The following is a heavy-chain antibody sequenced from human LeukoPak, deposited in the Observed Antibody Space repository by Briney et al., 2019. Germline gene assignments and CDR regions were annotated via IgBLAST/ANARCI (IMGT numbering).Heavy chain of an antibody. J-gene: IGHJ1*01. D-gene: IGHD6-25*01. CDR1: GGSISSSSYY. CDR3: ASTSAAANKLNFQY. CDR2: IYYSGST. V-gene: IGHV4-39*07. Sequence: SETLSLTCTVSGGSISSSSYYWGWIRQPPGKGLEWIGSIYYSGSTNYNPSLKRRVTISIDMSKKQFSLKLTSVTAADTAVYYCASTSAAANKLNFQYWGQGTLVTVSS.